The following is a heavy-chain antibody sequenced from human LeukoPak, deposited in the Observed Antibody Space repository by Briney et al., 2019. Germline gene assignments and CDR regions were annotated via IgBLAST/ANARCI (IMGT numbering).Heavy chain of an antibody. CDR3: AREYSSSKGDY. J-gene: IGHJ4*02. CDR2: ISSSSSYI. CDR1: GFTFSSYW. Sequence: GGSLRLSCAASGFTFSSYWMHWVRQAPGKGLEWVSSISSSSSYIYYADSVKGRFTISRDNAKNSLYLQMNSLRAEDTAVYYCAREYSSSKGDYWGQGTLVTVSS. D-gene: IGHD6-6*01. V-gene: IGHV3-21*01.